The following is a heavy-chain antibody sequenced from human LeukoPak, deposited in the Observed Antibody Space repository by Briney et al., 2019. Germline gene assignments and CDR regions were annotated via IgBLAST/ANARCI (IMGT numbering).Heavy chain of an antibody. Sequence: GGSLRLSCAASGFTFSTYAMHWVRQAPGKGLEWVAFIRYDGSNKYYADSVKGRFTISRDNSKNTLYLQMNSLRAEDTALYYCARDGRYDFWSGSSSYFDCWGQGTLVTVSS. V-gene: IGHV3-30*02. CDR3: ARDGRYDFWSGSSSYFDC. D-gene: IGHD3-3*01. CDR2: IRYDGSNK. J-gene: IGHJ4*02. CDR1: GFTFSTYA.